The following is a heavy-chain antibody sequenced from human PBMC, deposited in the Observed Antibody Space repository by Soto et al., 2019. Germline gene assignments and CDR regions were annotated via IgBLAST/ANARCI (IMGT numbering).Heavy chain of an antibody. Sequence: QVQLVQSGVEVKKPGASVKVSCKASGYTFISHGISWVRQAPGQGLEWMGWISGKNGNTNYAQKLQGRVTLTTDTSTSTAYMDLRSLRSDDTAVYYCARVSSSIVVVPDYGMDVWCQGTTVTVAS. D-gene: IGHD2-15*01. J-gene: IGHJ6*02. CDR3: ARVSSSIVVVPDYGMDV. CDR2: ISGKNGNT. CDR1: GYTFISHG. V-gene: IGHV1-18*04.